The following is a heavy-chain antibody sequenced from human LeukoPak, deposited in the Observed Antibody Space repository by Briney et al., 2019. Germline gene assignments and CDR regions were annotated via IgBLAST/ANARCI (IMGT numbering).Heavy chain of an antibody. CDR3: ASTTVTIMDV. D-gene: IGHD4-17*01. CDR1: GFTLKNYW. Sequence: PGGSLRLSCAASGFTLKNYWMHWVRQVPGKGLEWVSRINEDGSSTGYADAVKGRFTISRDNAKNTLYLQMNSLRAEDTAVYYCASTTVTIMDVWGQGTTVTVSS. J-gene: IGHJ6*02. CDR2: INEDGSST. V-gene: IGHV3-74*01.